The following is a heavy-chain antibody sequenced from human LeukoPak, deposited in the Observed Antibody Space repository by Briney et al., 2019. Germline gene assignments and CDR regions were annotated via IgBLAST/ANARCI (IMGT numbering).Heavy chain of an antibody. Sequence: SETLSLTCTVSGASISSGGYYWSWIRQHPGKGLEWIGYIYYSGSTYYNPSLKSRVTISVDTSKNQFSLKLSSVTAADTAVYYCARAHYDILGFDYWGQGTLVTVSS. CDR2: IYYSGST. CDR3: ARAHYDILGFDY. J-gene: IGHJ4*02. V-gene: IGHV4-31*03. CDR1: GASISSGGYY. D-gene: IGHD3-9*01.